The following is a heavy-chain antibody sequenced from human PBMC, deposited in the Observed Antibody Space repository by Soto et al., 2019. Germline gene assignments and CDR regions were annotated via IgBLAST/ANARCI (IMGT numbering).Heavy chain of an antibody. CDR3: ARDQRKNVVVVHAAYYYYYMDV. Sequence: QVQLVQSGAEVKKTGASVTVSCKASGYMFPSYGITWVRQAPGQGLEWMGWINGYNGNTNYAQKFQGRVTLTTDTFTTTAYLELRSFTSDDTAVYYCARDQRKNVVVVHAAYYYYYMDVWGKGTTVTVSS. J-gene: IGHJ6*03. V-gene: IGHV1-18*01. CDR2: INGYNGNT. CDR1: GYMFPSYG. D-gene: IGHD2-2*01.